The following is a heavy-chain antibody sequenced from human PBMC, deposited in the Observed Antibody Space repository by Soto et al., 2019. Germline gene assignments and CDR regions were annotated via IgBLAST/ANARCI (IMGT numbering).Heavy chain of an antibody. CDR3: ARDTGDNVDAIPFDY. J-gene: IGHJ4*02. D-gene: IGHD3-10*01. CDR1: GGTFSSYA. CDR2: IIPIFGTA. Sequence: QVQLVQSGAEVKKPGSSVEVSCKASGGTFSSYAISWVRQDPGQGLEWMGGIIPIFGTANYAQKFQGRVTITADESTSTAYMELSSLRSEDTAVYYCARDTGDNVDAIPFDYWGQGTLVTVSS. V-gene: IGHV1-69*12.